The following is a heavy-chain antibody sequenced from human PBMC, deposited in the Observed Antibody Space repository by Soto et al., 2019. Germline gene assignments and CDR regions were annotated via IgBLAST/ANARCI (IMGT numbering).Heavy chain of an antibody. D-gene: IGHD6-19*01. CDR1: GFTFDDYA. Sequence: GGSLRLSCAAPGFTFDDYAMHWVRQAPGKGLEWVSGISWNSGSIGYADSVKGRFTISRDNAKNSLYLQMNSLRAEDTALYYCAKDISWGIGSGWYYFDYWGQGTLVTVSS. CDR3: AKDISWGIGSGWYYFDY. V-gene: IGHV3-9*01. CDR2: ISWNSGSI. J-gene: IGHJ4*02.